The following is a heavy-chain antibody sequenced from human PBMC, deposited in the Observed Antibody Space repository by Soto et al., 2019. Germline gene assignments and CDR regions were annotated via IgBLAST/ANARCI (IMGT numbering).Heavy chain of an antibody. J-gene: IGHJ6*02. CDR2: TYYRSKWYN. D-gene: IGHD2-21*01. Sequence: SQTLSLTCAISGDSVSRNSAAWNWIRQSQSRGLEWLGRTYYRSKWYNDYAVSVKSRITINPDTSKNQFSLQLNSVTPEDTPVYYCARDGGGPREYYSSSYGMDVWGQGPPVTATS. V-gene: IGHV6-1*01. CDR3: ARDGGGPREYYSSSYGMDV. CDR1: GDSVSRNSAA.